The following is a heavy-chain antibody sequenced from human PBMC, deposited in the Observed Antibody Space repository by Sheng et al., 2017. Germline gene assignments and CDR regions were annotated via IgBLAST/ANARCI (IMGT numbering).Heavy chain of an antibody. V-gene: IGHV4-39*07. CDR3: ARDIAVAGSDFHH. D-gene: IGHD6-19*01. CDR2: IYYSGST. J-gene: IGHJ1*01. CDR1: GDSIKSTSYY. Sequence: QVHLQESGPGMVKASETLSLTCTVSGDSIKSTSYYWAWVRQPPGKGLEWIGSIYYSGSTYYNPSLKSRITMSIEKSKNQFSLKMRSVTPADTAVYYCARDIAVAGSDFHHWGHGTLVHRL.